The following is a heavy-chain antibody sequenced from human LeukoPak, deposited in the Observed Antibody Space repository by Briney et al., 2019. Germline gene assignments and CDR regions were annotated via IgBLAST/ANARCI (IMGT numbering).Heavy chain of an antibody. Sequence: GGSLRPSCVASGFPLSSYAMSWVRQAPGKGLEWVSAISGSGGSTYYADSVKGRSTISRDNSKNTLYLQMNSLRAEDTAVYYCAKDDYYYDSSGYPDYWGQGTLVTVSS. V-gene: IGHV3-23*01. CDR3: AKDDYYYDSSGYPDY. CDR1: GFPLSSYA. D-gene: IGHD3-22*01. CDR2: ISGSGGST. J-gene: IGHJ4*02.